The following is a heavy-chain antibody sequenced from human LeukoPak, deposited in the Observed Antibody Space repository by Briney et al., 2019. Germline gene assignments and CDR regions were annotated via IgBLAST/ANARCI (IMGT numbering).Heavy chain of an antibody. Sequence: SETLSLTCSVSDDSITMYYWTWIRQPPGKGLEWIGYVDHTGSTKFNPSLNGRVSISRDTSNNFFSLRLRSVTAADTAVYFCARGRVSSSTWYSTYYYFFYMDFWGKGTTVTVSS. CDR2: VDHTGST. CDR3: ARGRVSSSTWYSTYYYFFYMDF. CDR1: DDSITMYY. J-gene: IGHJ6*03. V-gene: IGHV4-59*01. D-gene: IGHD4-11*01.